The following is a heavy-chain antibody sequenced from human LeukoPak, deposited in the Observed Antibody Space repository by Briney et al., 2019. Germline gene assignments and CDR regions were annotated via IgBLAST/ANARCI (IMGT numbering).Heavy chain of an antibody. CDR3: ARRRAGYSGYEITRGFDY. J-gene: IGHJ4*02. CDR2: INHSGST. V-gene: IGHV4-34*01. D-gene: IGHD5-12*01. CDR1: GGSFSGYY. Sequence: SETLSLTCAVYGGSFSGYYWSWIRQPPGKGLEWIGEINHSGSTNYNPSLKSRVTISVDTSKNQFSLKLSSVTAADTAVYCCARRRAGYSGYEITRGFDYWGQGTLVTVSS.